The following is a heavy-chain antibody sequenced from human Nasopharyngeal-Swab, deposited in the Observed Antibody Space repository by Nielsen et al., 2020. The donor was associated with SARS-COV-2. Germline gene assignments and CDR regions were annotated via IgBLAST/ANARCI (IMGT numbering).Heavy chain of an antibody. CDR1: GFTFSSYA. CDR3: ASLRADTPDFAY. J-gene: IGHJ4*02. Sequence: GESLKISCAASGFTFSSYAMSWVRQAPGKGLEWVSAISGSGGSTYYADSVKGRFTISRDNSKNTLYLQVKSLRADDTGVYYCASLRADTPDFAYLGQGTLVTVSS. V-gene: IGHV3-23*01. CDR2: ISGSGGST. D-gene: IGHD2-15*01.